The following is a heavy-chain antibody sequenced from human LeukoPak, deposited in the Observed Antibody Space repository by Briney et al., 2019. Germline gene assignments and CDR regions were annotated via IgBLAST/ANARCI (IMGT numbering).Heavy chain of an antibody. J-gene: IGHJ3*01. CDR3: AKRTVTKRLPGALDL. Sequence: PGGSLRLSCAASGFTFSSYAMSWVRQAPGKGLEWVSAISGSGGSTYYADSVEGRFTISRDNSRNTLYLQMNSLRTEDTAVYYCAKRTVTKRLPGALDLWGQGTMVAVSS. V-gene: IGHV3-23*01. CDR1: GFTFSSYA. CDR2: ISGSGGST. D-gene: IGHD4-17*01.